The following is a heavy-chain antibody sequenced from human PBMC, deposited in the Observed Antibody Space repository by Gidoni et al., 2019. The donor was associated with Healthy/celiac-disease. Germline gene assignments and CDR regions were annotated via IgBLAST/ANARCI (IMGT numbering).Heavy chain of an antibody. CDR1: GCSISSSRYY. Sequence: QLQLQESGPGLVKPSATLSLTCTVSGCSISSSRYYWGWIRQPPGKGLEWIGSIYYSGSTYYNPSLKSRVTISVDTSKNQFSLKLSSVTAADTAVYYCAGEVVVVVDATSPDWFDPWGQGTLVTVSS. J-gene: IGHJ5*02. CDR2: IYYSGST. D-gene: IGHD2-15*01. CDR3: AGEVVVVVDATSPDWFDP. V-gene: IGHV4-39*01.